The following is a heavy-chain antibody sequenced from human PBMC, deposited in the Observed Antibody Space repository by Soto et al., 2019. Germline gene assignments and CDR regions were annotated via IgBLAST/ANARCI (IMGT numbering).Heavy chain of an antibody. Sequence: QVQLQESGPGLVKPSQTLSLTCTVSGGSISSCDYYWSWIRQPPGKGLEWLGYIYYSGSTYYNPSLQSPVTISVDTSKNQFSLKLSSVTAADTAVYYCDRDRAIFGVVTRTHFDYWGQGTLVTVSS. J-gene: IGHJ4*02. CDR1: GGSISSCDYY. CDR2: IYYSGST. CDR3: DRDRAIFGVVTRTHFDY. V-gene: IGHV4-30-4*01. D-gene: IGHD3-3*01.